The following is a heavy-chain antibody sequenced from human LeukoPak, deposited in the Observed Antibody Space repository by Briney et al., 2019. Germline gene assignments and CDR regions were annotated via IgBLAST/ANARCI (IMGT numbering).Heavy chain of an antibody. J-gene: IGHJ6*04. V-gene: IGHV3-21*01. CDR2: ISSSSSYI. Sequence: PXGSXRLSCAASGFTFSSYSMNWVRQAPGKGLEWVSSISSSSSYIYYADSVKGRFTISRDNAKNSLYLQMNSLRAEDTAVYYCARDPRAYSSGWYDYYYYGMDVWGKGTTVTVSS. D-gene: IGHD6-19*01. CDR1: GFTFSSYS. CDR3: ARDPRAYSSGWYDYYYYGMDV.